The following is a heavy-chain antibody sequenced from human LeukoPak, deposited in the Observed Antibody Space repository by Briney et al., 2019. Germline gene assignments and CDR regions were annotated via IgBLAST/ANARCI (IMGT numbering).Heavy chain of an antibody. CDR2: ISPSSSYI. CDR3: ARGCGGNCYLNDY. V-gene: IGHV3-21*01. Sequence: KSGGSLRLSCAASGFTFSSYSMNWVRQAPWEGLEWVSSISPSSSYIYYADSVKGRFTVSRDNAKNSLYLQMNSLRAEDTAVYYCARGCGGNCYLNDYWGQGTLVTVSS. CDR1: GFTFSSYS. J-gene: IGHJ4*02. D-gene: IGHD2-15*01.